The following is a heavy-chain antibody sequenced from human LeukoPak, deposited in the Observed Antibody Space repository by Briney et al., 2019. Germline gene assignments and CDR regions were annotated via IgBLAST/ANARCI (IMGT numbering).Heavy chain of an antibody. CDR2: ISAYNGKT. CDR1: GYTFSSYG. J-gene: IGHJ4*02. CDR3: AAEPDTYYGSVGYY. Sequence: GASVKVSCKASGYTFSSYGISWVGQAPGQGVEWRGWISAYNGKTNNAQKLQGRVTMTTDTSTSTAYMELRSLRADDTAVYYCAAEPDTYYGSVGYYWGQGTLVTVSS. D-gene: IGHD3-10*01. V-gene: IGHV1-18*01.